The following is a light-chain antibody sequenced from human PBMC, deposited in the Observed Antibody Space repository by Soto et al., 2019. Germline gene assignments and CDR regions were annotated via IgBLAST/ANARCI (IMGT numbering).Light chain of an antibody. Sequence: EIVMTQSPATLSLSPGERATLSCRASQSVSSSHLAWYQHKPGQAPRLLIYAASSRATGSPDRFSGGGSGTDFTLTISRLEPEDFAVYYCRQYGYSPITFGQGTRLEIK. CDR3: RQYGYSPIT. CDR2: AAS. J-gene: IGKJ5*01. CDR1: QSVSSSH. V-gene: IGKV3-20*01.